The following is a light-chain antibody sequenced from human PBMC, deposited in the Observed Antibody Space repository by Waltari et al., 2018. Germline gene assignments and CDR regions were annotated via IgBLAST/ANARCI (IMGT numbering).Light chain of an antibody. J-gene: IGLJ1*01. V-gene: IGLV1-47*01. CDR3: ASWDDSLSGYV. Sequence: QSVLTQPPSASGTPGQRVTISCSGSSSNIGSNYLYWFQQLPGTAPKLLICRSNQRPSGVPDRFSGSKSGTSASLAISGLRSEDEADYYCASWDDSLSGYVFGTGTKVTVL. CDR2: RSN. CDR1: SSNIGSNY.